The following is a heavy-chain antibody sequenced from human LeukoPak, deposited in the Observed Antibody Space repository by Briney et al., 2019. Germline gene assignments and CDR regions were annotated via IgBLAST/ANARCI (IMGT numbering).Heavy chain of an antibody. CDR2: ISYDGSNK. V-gene: IGHV3-30*03. Sequence: GGSLRLSCAASGFTFSSYGMHWVRQAPGKGLEWVAVISYDGSNKCYADSVKGRFTISRDNSKNTLYLQMNSLRAEDTAVYYCSAGFSSSWFGGYWGQGTLVTVSS. D-gene: IGHD6-13*01. CDR1: GFTFSSYG. CDR3: SAGFSSSWFGGY. J-gene: IGHJ4*02.